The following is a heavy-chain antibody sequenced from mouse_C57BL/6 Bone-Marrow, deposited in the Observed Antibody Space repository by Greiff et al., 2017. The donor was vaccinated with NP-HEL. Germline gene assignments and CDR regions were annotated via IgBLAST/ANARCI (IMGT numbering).Heavy chain of an antibody. V-gene: IGHV1-19*01. Sequence: EVKLQESGPVLVKPGASVKMSCKASGYTFTDYYMNWVKQSHGKSLEWIGVINPYNGGTSYNQKFKGKATLTVDKSSSTAYMELNSLTSEDSAVYYCARLRGLDYWGQGTTLTVSS. CDR3: ARLRGLDY. CDR2: INPYNGGT. CDR1: GYTFTDYY. J-gene: IGHJ2*01.